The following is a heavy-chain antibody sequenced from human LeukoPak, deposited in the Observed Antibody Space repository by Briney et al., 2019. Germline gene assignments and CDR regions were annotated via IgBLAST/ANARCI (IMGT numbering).Heavy chain of an antibody. CDR3: ARVRLVGYDILTGYYSFDY. V-gene: IGHV4-59*01. CDR1: GGSISTYS. D-gene: IGHD3-9*01. CDR2: IYYSGNT. J-gene: IGHJ4*02. Sequence: PSETLSLTCTVSGGSISTYSWSWIRQPPGKGLEWIGYIYYSGNTNYNPSLKSRVTISVDTSKNRFSLKLSSVTAADTAVYYCARVRLVGYDILTGYYSFDYWGQGTLVTVSS.